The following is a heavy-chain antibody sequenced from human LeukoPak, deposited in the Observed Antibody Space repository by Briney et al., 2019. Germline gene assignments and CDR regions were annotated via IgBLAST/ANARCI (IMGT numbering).Heavy chain of an antibody. D-gene: IGHD6-6*01. CDR2: IYYSGST. CDR3: ARVRIAARLFDY. CDR1: GGSISSGDYY. V-gene: IGHV4-30-4*08. J-gene: IGHJ4*02. Sequence: PSETLSLTCTVSGGSISSGDYYWSWIRQPPGKGLEWIGYIYYSGSTHYNPSLKSRVTISVDTSKNQFSLKLSSVTAADTAVYYCARVRIAARLFDYWGQGTLVTVSS.